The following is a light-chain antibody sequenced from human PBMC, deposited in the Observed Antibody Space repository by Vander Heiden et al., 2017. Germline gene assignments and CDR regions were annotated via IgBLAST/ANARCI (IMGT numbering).Light chain of an antibody. Sequence: IQLTQSPSSLSASVGDRVTITCQASQGISSYLNWYQQKPGKAPKLLIYAASSLESGVPSRFSGSGSGTDFTLTISSLQPEDFATYYCQQSDSTPYPFGQGTKLEIK. J-gene: IGKJ2*01. V-gene: IGKV1-39*01. CDR3: QQSDSTPYP. CDR1: QGISSY. CDR2: AAS.